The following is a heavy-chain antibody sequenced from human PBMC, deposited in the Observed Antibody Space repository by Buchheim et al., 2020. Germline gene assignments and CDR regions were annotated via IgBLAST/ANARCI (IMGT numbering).Heavy chain of an antibody. V-gene: IGHV3-30*03. CDR1: GFTFSSYG. D-gene: IGHD2-15*01. CDR2: ISYDGSNK. CDR3: ARDGVAEGLYFDY. Sequence: QVQLVESGGGVVQPGRSLRLSCAASGFTFSSYGMHWVRQAPGKGLEWVAVISYDGSNKYYADSVKGRFTVSRDNGKNSLYLQMNNLRAEDTAVYYCARDGVAEGLYFDYWGQGTL. J-gene: IGHJ4*02.